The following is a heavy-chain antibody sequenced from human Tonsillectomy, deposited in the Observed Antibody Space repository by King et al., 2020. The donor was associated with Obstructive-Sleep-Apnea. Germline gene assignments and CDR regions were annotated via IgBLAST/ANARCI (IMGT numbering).Heavy chain of an antibody. Sequence: QLQESGPGLVKPSQTLSLTCTVSGGSISSGGYYWSWIRQHPGKGLEWIGYIYYSGSTYYNPSLKSRVTISVDTSKNQFSLKLSSVTAADTAVYYCARDGIAAAGPKALNWFDPWGQGTLVTVSS. V-gene: IGHV4-31*03. CDR2: IYYSGST. J-gene: IGHJ5*02. CDR3: ARDGIAAAGPKALNWFDP. D-gene: IGHD6-13*01. CDR1: GGSISSGGYY.